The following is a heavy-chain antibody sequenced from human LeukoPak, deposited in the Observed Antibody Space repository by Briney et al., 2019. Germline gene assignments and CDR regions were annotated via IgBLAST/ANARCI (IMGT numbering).Heavy chain of an antibody. V-gene: IGHV3-21*01. CDR2: ISSSSSYI. CDR3: ATYSSSGLYYFDY. J-gene: IGHJ4*02. CDR1: GFTFSSYS. D-gene: IGHD6-6*01. Sequence: PGGSLRLSCAASGFTFSSYSMNWVRQAPGEGLEWVSYISSSSSYIYYADSVKGRFTISRDNAKNSLYLQMNSLRAEDTAVYYRATYSSSGLYYFDYWGQGTLVTVSS.